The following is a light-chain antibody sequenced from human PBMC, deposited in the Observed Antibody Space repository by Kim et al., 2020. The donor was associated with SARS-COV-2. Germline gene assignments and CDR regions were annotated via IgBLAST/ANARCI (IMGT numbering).Light chain of an antibody. Sequence: SVSQGQTASITCSGDKLGDENVCWYQQKPGQSPVVVIYQDTKRSSGIPDRFSGSKSGNTATLTISGTQAMDEADYSWQVWDRSTVVFGGGTQLTVL. CDR3: QVWDRSTVV. CDR1: KLGDEN. V-gene: IGLV3-1*01. CDR2: QDT. J-gene: IGLJ2*01.